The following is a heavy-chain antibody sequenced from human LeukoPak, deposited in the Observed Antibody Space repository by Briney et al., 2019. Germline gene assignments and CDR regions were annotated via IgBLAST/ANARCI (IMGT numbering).Heavy chain of an antibody. CDR3: AREVSSTAIIIY. J-gene: IGHJ4*02. CDR1: GGSISSSSYY. D-gene: IGHD5-18*01. CDR2: IYYSGST. V-gene: IGHV4-39*02. Sequence: SETLSLTCTVSGGSISSSSYYWGWIRQPPGKGLEWIGSIYYSGSTYYNPSLKSRVTISVDTSKNQFSLKLSSVTAADTAVYYCAREVSSTAIIIYWGQGTLVSVSS.